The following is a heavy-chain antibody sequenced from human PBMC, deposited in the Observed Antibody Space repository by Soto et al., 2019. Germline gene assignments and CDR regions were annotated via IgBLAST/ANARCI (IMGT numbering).Heavy chain of an antibody. J-gene: IGHJ4*02. Sequence: SETLSLTCTVSGASISGYHWSWIRQPPGKGLEWIGYIYYTGSTNYNPSLKSRVTMSVDTSKNQFSLKVNSVTAADTAVYYCARDHPHSYGVYYFDYWGQGTPVTVSS. CDR1: GASISGYH. CDR2: IYYTGST. D-gene: IGHD5-18*01. V-gene: IGHV4-59*01. CDR3: ARDHPHSYGVYYFDY.